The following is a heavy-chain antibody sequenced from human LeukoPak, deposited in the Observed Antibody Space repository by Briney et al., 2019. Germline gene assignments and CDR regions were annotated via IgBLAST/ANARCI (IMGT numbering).Heavy chain of an antibody. Sequence: GGSLRLSCAASGFTVSSNYMSWVRQAPGKGLEWVSDIYSGGSTYYADSVKGRFTISRDNSKNTLYLQMNSLRAEDTAVYYCTSLRRGGYDIRWGQGTLVTVSS. D-gene: IGHD5-12*01. CDR2: IYSGGST. CDR3: TSLRRGGYDIR. CDR1: GFTVSSNY. J-gene: IGHJ4*02. V-gene: IGHV3-53*01.